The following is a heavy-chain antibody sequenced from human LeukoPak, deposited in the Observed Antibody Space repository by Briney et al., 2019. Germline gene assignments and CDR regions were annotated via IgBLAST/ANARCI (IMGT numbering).Heavy chain of an antibody. CDR3: AKVGGYSYAFPFDY. D-gene: IGHD5-18*01. V-gene: IGHV3-74*01. CDR1: GFTFSSYW. J-gene: IGHJ4*02. Sequence: GGSLRLSCAASGFTFSSYWMHWVRQAPGKGLVWVSRINSDGSSTSYADSVKGRFTISRDNSKNTLYLQMNSLRAEDTAVYYCAKVGGYSYAFPFDYWGQGTLVTVSS. CDR2: INSDGSST.